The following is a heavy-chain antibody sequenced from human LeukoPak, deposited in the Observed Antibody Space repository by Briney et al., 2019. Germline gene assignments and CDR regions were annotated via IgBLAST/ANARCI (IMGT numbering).Heavy chain of an antibody. D-gene: IGHD1-7*01. Sequence: SETLSLTCTVSGGSISSGGYYWSWIRQPPGKGLEWIGYIYHSGSTYYNPSLKSRVTISVDRSKNQFSLKLSSVTAADTAVYYCARGWNWNSYENAFDIWGQGTMVTVSS. J-gene: IGHJ3*02. V-gene: IGHV4-30-2*01. CDR1: GGSISSGGYY. CDR2: IYHSGST. CDR3: ARGWNWNSYENAFDI.